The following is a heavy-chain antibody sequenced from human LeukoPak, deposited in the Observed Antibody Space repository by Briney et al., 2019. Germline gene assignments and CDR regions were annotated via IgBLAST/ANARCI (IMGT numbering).Heavy chain of an antibody. CDR2: IYSGGST. Sequence: GGSLRLSCAASGFTVSSNYMSWVRQAPGKGLEWVSVIYSGGSTYYADSVKGRFTISRDNSKNTLYLQMNSLRAEDTAVYYCARVHGSGSPYFDYWGQGTLVTVSA. CDR1: GFTVSSNY. V-gene: IGHV3-66*01. D-gene: IGHD3-10*01. J-gene: IGHJ4*02. CDR3: ARVHGSGSPYFDY.